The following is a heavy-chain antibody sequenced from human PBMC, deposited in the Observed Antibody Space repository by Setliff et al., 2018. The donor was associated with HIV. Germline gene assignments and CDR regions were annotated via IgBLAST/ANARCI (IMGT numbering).Heavy chain of an antibody. V-gene: IGHV1-3*01. CDR3: ANSVTDASYWYFIH. CDR2: INSGTGNT. Sequence: KVSCKASGFIFTNYGIHWVRQAPGHSLEWMGFINSGTGNTIYSQKFQGRVTFSRDTSASTAYMELSSLRSEDTAVYYCANSVTDASYWYFIHWGRGSPVTVSS. D-gene: IGHD4-17*01. J-gene: IGHJ2*01. CDR1: GFIFTNYG.